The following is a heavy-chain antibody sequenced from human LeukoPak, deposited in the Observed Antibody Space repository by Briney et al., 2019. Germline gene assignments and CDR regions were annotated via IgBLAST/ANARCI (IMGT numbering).Heavy chain of an antibody. J-gene: IGHJ3*02. CDR1: GFTLSSYG. CDR3: ARDRGYSSSWWSAFDI. V-gene: IGHV3-7*01. D-gene: IGHD6-13*01. Sequence: GGSLRLSCAASGFTLSSYGMSWVRQAPGKGLEWVANIKQDGSEKYYVDSVKGRFTISRDNAKNSLYLQMNSLRAEDTAVYYCARDRGYSSSWWSAFDIWGQGTMVTVSS. CDR2: IKQDGSEK.